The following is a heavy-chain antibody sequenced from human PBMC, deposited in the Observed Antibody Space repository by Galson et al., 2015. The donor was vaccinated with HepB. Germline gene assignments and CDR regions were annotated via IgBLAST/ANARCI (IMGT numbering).Heavy chain of an antibody. D-gene: IGHD5-18*01. CDR1: GFTYSTYA. CDR3: ARDPGDTAMVLMFDP. CDR2: ISYDGSNK. J-gene: IGHJ5*02. V-gene: IGHV3-30-3*01. Sequence: SLRLRCAASGFTYSTYALHGVRQAPGKGLEWVAVISYDGSNKYYADSVKGRFTISRDNSKNTLYLQMNSLRAEDTAVYYCARDPGDTAMVLMFDPWGQGTLVTVSS.